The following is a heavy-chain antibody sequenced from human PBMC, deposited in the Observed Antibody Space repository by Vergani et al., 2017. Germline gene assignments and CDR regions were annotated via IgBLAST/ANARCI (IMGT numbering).Heavy chain of an antibody. CDR2: TYYRSKWYN. CDR3: ARDGWEVAGPGGCYYGMDV. Sequence: QVQLQQSGPGLEKPSHTLSLTCAISGDSVSSNSAAWNWIRQSPSRSLEWLGMTYYRSKWYNDYAVSVKSRITIKPDTSKNQFSLQLNSVTPEDTGVYYCARDGWEVAGPGGCYYGMDVWGQGP. D-gene: IGHD6-19*01. J-gene: IGHJ6*01. CDR1: GDSVSSNSAA. V-gene: IGHV6-1*01.